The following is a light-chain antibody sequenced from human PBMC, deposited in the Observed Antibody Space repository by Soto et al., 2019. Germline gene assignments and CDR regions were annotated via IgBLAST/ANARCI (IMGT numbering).Light chain of an antibody. V-gene: IGKV1-5*01. CDR2: DAS. Sequence: DIQMTQSPSALSTYVGDRVTITCRASQSINNWLAWYQQKPGKAPKLLIYDASSLESGVPSRFSGSGSGTEFTLTISSLQPDDFAPYFCLQYNTYPLTFGGGTKVDIK. CDR1: QSINNW. CDR3: LQYNTYPLT. J-gene: IGKJ4*01.